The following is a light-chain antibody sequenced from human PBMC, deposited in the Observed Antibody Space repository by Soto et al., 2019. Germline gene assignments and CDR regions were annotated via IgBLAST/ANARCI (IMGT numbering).Light chain of an antibody. CDR1: QSISSY. CDR3: QQFNSYPIT. CDR2: KAS. Sequence: DIQMTQSPSSLSASVGDRVTITCRASQSISSYLNWYQQKPGKAPKFLIYKASNLESGVPSRFSGSGSGTEFTLTISGLQPDDFATYYCQQFNSYPITFGQGTRLEIK. V-gene: IGKV1-5*03. J-gene: IGKJ5*01.